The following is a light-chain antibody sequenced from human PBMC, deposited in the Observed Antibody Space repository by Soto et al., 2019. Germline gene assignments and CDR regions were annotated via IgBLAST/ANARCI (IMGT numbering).Light chain of an antibody. CDR1: QSVSSY. Sequence: EILLTQSPATLSLSPGEKATLSCRASQSVSSYLAWYQQKPGQAHRLLIYDASNRATGIPARISGSGSGTGFTLTISSLEPEDFAVYYCKERSNWSSGYTFGQGTELEIK. CDR2: DAS. J-gene: IGKJ2*01. V-gene: IGKV3-11*01. CDR3: KERSNWSSGYT.